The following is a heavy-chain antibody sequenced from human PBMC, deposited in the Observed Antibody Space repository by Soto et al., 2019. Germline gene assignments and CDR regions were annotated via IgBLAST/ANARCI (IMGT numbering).Heavy chain of an antibody. CDR1: GFSLSTRGVG. Sequence: QITLKESGPTLVKPTQTLTLTCTFSGFSLSTRGVGVGWIRQPPGKALEWLAVIYWDDDKRYSPSLKSRLTSTKDTSKNQQVVLTMTNMDPVDTATYYCAHTQDYGTVTYWGQGTLVTVSS. CDR2: IYWDDDK. CDR3: AHTQDYGTVTY. V-gene: IGHV2-5*02. D-gene: IGHD4-17*01. J-gene: IGHJ4*02.